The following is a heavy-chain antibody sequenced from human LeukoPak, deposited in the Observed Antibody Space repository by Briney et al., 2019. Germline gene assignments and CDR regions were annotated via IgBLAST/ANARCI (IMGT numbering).Heavy chain of an antibody. J-gene: IGHJ4*02. CDR3: ARVPIAVAGPAQKRDLKMGTYFDY. CDR1: GYTFTSYA. Sequence: GASVKVSCKASGYTFTSYAMHWVRQAPGQRLEWMGWINAGNGNTKYSQKFQGRVTITRDTSAGTAYMELSSLRSEDTAVYYCARVPIAVAGPAQKRDLKMGTYFDYWGQGTLVTVSS. CDR2: INAGNGNT. D-gene: IGHD6-19*01. V-gene: IGHV1-3*01.